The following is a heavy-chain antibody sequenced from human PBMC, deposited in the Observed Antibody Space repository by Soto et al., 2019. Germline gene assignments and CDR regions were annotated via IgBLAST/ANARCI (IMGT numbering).Heavy chain of an antibody. V-gene: IGHV4-38-2*01. Sequence: SETLSLTCAVSGYSISSVNYWAWIRQPPGSGLEWIWSLYHIGSTHYNTSLKIRVTISVDTSKNHFSLELSSVTAADTAMYYCRSSVSCYAESCVHXWGQGTCVSVS. CDR3: RSSVSCYAESCVHX. CDR1: GYSISSVNY. CDR2: LYHIGST. D-gene: IGHD2-2*01. J-gene: IGHJ6*02.